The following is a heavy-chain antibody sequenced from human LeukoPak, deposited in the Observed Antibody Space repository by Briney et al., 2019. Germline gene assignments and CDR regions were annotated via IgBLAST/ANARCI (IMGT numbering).Heavy chain of an antibody. D-gene: IGHD3-10*01. Sequence: SETLSLTCTVSGGSISSYYWSWIRQPPGKGLEWIGYIYYSGSTNYNPSLKSRVTISVDTSKNQFSLKLSSVTAADTAVYYCARLWFGELFHSYYFDYWGQGTLVTVSS. CDR1: GGSISSYY. J-gene: IGHJ4*02. CDR2: IYYSGST. CDR3: ARLWFGELFHSYYFDY. V-gene: IGHV4-59*08.